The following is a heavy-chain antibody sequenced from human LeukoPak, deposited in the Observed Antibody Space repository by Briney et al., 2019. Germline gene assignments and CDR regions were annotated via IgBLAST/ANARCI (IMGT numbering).Heavy chain of an antibody. V-gene: IGHV3-21*01. J-gene: IGHJ5*02. CDR2: VSGNGNYR. Sequence: GGSLRLSCVASGFTFSTYSMIWAREAPGKGREWVSVVSGNGNYRYYADSVKGRFMISRDNSKNTLNLQMNSLRVEDTAVYYCARVLSGSWDWFDPWGQGTLVTVSS. CDR3: ARVLSGSWDWFDP. D-gene: IGHD3-22*01. CDR1: GFTFSTYS.